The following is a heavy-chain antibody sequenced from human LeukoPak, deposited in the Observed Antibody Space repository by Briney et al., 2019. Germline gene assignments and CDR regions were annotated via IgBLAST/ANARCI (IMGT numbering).Heavy chain of an antibody. D-gene: IGHD2-8*01. CDR1: GGTISSYY. CDR3: ARQAHCTSDLCYPFDY. Sequence: SETLSLTCTVSGGTISSYYWNWIRQPPGKGLEWIGYIHDSGSTKYNPSLKSRVTISVDTSKNQFSLKLSSVTAADTAVYYCARQAHCTSDLCYPFDYWGQGTLVTVSS. CDR2: IHDSGST. J-gene: IGHJ4*02. V-gene: IGHV4-59*08.